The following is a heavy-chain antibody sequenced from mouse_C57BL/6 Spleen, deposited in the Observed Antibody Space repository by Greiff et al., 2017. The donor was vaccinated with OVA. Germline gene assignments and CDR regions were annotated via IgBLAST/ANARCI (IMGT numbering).Heavy chain of an antibody. CDR3: VRQRGVYYYGSNWYFDV. Sequence: EVQLVESGGGLVQPKGSLKLSCAASGFSFNTYAMNWVRQAPGKGLEWVARIRSKSNNYATYYADSVKDRFTISRDDSESMLYLQMNNLKTEDTAMYYCVRQRGVYYYGSNWYFDVWGTGTTVTVSS. CDR1: GFSFNTYA. J-gene: IGHJ1*03. V-gene: IGHV10-1*01. D-gene: IGHD1-1*01. CDR2: IRSKSNNYAT.